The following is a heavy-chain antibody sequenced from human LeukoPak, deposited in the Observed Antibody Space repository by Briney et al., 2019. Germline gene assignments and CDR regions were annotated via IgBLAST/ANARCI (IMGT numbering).Heavy chain of an antibody. CDR2: INHRGST. V-gene: IGHV4-34*01. D-gene: IGHD3-3*01. CDR3: ARRTYDFWSGYLPPAYYYYYMDV. CDR1: GGSFSGYY. J-gene: IGHJ6*03. Sequence: PSETLSLTCAVYGGSFSGYYWSWIRQPPGKGLEWIGEINHRGSTNYNPSLKSRVTISVDTSTNQFSLKLSSVTAADTAVYYCARRTYDFWSGYLPPAYYYYYMDVWGKGTTVTVSS.